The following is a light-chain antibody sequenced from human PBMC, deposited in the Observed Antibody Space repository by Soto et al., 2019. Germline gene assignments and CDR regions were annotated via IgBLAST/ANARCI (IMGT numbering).Light chain of an antibody. CDR3: QLYGPTPALT. V-gene: IGKV3-20*01. CDR2: GAS. CDR1: QSVSSSY. J-gene: IGKJ4*01. Sequence: EIVLTQSPGTLSLSPGERATLSCRASQSVSSSYLAWYQQKPGQAPRLLIYGASSRATGLPDRFSGSGSGTDFPLTISCLAPEYFAVYLCQLYGPTPALTFGGGAKVEIK.